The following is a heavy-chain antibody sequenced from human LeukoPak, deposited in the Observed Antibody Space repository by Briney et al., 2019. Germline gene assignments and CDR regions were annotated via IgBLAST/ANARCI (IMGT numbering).Heavy chain of an antibody. CDR3: ARSTIFNAFDL. D-gene: IGHD5-24*01. Sequence: SETLSLTCTVSGASINNCYWAWIRRPPRKELEWVGYIYYSGDTLYSPSLNSRVTISIDTSRTQFSLKLTSVTAADTALYYCARSTIFNAFDLWGLGTMVPVSS. CDR1: GASINNCY. CDR2: IYYSGDT. J-gene: IGHJ3*01. V-gene: IGHV4-59*01.